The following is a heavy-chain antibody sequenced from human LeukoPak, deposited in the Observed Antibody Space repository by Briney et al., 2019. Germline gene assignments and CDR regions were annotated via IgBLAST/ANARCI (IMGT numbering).Heavy chain of an antibody. D-gene: IGHD2-2*01. V-gene: IGHV3-49*04. CDR2: IRSKAYGGTT. CDR3: TRDTDLVVVLGYYYYYMDV. CDR1: GFTCGDYA. J-gene: IGHJ6*03. Sequence: GGSLRLSCTASGFTCGDYAMSWVRQAPGKGLEGVGFIRSKAYGGTTEYAASVKGRFTISRDDSKSIAYLQMNSLKTEDTAVYYCTRDTDLVVVLGYYYYYMDVWGNGTPVTVSS.